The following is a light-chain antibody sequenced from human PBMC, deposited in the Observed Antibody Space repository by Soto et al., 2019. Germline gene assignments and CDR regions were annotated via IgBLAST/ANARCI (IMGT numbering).Light chain of an antibody. CDR3: YSFAGRSTWIWV. CDR2: EGT. J-gene: IGLJ3*02. CDR1: NNDVGVYNF. Sequence: QSVLTQPASVSGSPGQSITISCTGTNNDVGVYNFVSWYQQYPGKAPKLMIYEGTKRPSGVSTRFSGSKSDSAASLTISGLQAEDEADYYCYSFAGRSTWIWVFGGGTK. V-gene: IGLV2-23*01.